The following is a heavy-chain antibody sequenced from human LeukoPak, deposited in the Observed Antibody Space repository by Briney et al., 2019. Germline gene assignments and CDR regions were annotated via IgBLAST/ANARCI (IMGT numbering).Heavy chain of an antibody. D-gene: IGHD3-9*01. CDR2: MRYDGGDT. CDR1: GVTFSIYG. V-gene: IGHV3-33*01. Sequence: TGGSLRLSCAASGVTFSIYGMHWVRQAPGKGLEWVAAMRYDGGDTYYADSVKGRFTISRDNSKNTLYLQMNSLRAEDTAVYFCVRGYDILTGYFHYFDYWGQGTLVTVSS. J-gene: IGHJ4*02. CDR3: VRGYDILTGYFHYFDY.